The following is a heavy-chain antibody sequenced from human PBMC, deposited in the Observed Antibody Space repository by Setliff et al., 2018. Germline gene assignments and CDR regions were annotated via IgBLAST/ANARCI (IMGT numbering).Heavy chain of an antibody. J-gene: IGHJ5*02. CDR3: ARDPNGDYVGAFDP. D-gene: IGHD4-17*01. Sequence: GGSLRLSCAASGFSFSDNYMSWIRQAPGKGLEWVAYISSSGISIDYADSVKGRFIISRDNAKNSLSLQMNSLRVEDTASYYCARDPNGDYVGAFDPWGQGILVTVSS. CDR2: ISSSGISI. CDR1: GFSFSDNY. V-gene: IGHV3-11*01.